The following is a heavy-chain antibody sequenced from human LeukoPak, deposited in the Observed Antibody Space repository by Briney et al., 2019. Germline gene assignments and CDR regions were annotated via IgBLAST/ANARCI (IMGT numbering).Heavy chain of an antibody. CDR2: IYYSGST. V-gene: IGHV4-30-4*01. CDR1: GGSISSGDYY. D-gene: IGHD2-2*01. Sequence: PSQTLSLTCTVSGGSISSGDYYWSWIRQPPGKGLEWIGYIYYSGSTYYNPSLKSRVTISVDTSKNQFSLKLSSVTAADTAVYYCASRYCSSTSCGNWFDPWGQGTLVTVSS. J-gene: IGHJ5*02. CDR3: ASRYCSSTSCGNWFDP.